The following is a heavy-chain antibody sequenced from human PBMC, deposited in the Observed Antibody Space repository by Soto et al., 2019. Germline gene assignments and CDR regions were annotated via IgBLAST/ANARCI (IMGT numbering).Heavy chain of an antibody. J-gene: IGHJ5*02. Sequence: PGGSLRLSCAASGFTFSSYAMSWVRQAPGKGLEWVSAISGSGGSTYYADSVKGRFTISRDNSKNTLYLQMNSLRAEDTAVYYCAKDPSYDFWSGSRFDPWGQGTPVTVSS. D-gene: IGHD3-3*01. V-gene: IGHV3-23*01. CDR1: GFTFSSYA. CDR2: ISGSGGST. CDR3: AKDPSYDFWSGSRFDP.